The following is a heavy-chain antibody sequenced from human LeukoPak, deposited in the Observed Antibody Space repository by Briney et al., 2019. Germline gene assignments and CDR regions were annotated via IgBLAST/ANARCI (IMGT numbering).Heavy chain of an antibody. V-gene: IGHV4-59*08. CDR1: GGSISSYY. D-gene: IGHD2-2*01. CDR3: ARPLTPGVPVASGYFDL. J-gene: IGHJ2*01. CDR2: VYNSGST. Sequence: SETLSLTCTVSGGSISSYYWSWIRQPPGKGLEWIGYVYNSGSTNSTPSLKSRVSISVDTSKNQFSLKLSSVTAADTAVYYCARPLTPGVPVASGYFDLWGRGTLVTVSS.